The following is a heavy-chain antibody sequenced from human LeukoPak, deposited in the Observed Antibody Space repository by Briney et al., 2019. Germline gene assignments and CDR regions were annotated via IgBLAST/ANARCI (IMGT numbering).Heavy chain of an antibody. CDR3: ASISGLVDY. D-gene: IGHD1-20*01. V-gene: IGHV3-48*03. CDR2: IGSGGTTI. CDR1: GFTFSSYE. Sequence: GGSLRLSCAASGFTFSSYEMNWVRQAPGKGLEWVSYIGSGGTTIYYADSVKGRFTISRDNAKNSLYLQMNSLRAEDTALYYCASISGLVDYWGQGTLVTVSS. J-gene: IGHJ4*02.